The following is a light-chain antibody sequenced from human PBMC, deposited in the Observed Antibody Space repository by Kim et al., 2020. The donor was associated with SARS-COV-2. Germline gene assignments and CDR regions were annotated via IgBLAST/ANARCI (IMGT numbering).Light chain of an antibody. CDR3: QRSRNWPPT. CDR1: QNIWTS. J-gene: IGKJ2*01. Sequence: SVSPGESATLSCRASQNIWTSVAWYQQRGGQAPRLLIVDASTRTNGAPARFSGCGSGTEFTLTITSLQPEDSAVYYCQRSRNWPPTFGQGTKLEI. CDR2: DAS. V-gene: IGKV3-15*01.